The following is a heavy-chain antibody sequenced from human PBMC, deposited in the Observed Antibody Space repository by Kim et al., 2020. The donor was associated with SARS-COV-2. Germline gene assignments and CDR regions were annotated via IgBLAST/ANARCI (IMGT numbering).Heavy chain of an antibody. CDR2: ISYAGSNK. CDR3: ASSTDYYDSSGHRGGMDV. J-gene: IGHJ6*02. Sequence: GGSLRLSCAASGFPFSSYAMHWVRQSPGKGLEWVAVISYAGSNKYYADSVEGRFTISRDNSKNPLYLQMTSLRAEDTAVYYCASSTDYYDSSGHRGGMDVWGQGTTVTVSS. V-gene: IGHV3-30*04. CDR1: GFPFSSYA. D-gene: IGHD3-22*01.